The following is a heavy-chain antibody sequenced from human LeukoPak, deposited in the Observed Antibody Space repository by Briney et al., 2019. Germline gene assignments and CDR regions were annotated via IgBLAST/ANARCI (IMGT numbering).Heavy chain of an antibody. D-gene: IGHD5-18*01. CDR2: INHSGST. Sequence: SETLSLTCAVYGGSFSSYYWSWIRQPPGKGLEWIGEINHSGSTNYNPSLKSRVTISVDTSKNQFSLKLSSVTAADTAVYYCARGWGGYSYGYSSDYWGQGTLVTVSS. J-gene: IGHJ4*02. CDR3: ARGWGGYSYGYSSDY. V-gene: IGHV4-34*01. CDR1: GGSFSSYY.